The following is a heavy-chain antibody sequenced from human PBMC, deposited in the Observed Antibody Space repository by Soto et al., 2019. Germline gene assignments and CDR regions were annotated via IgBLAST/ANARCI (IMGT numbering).Heavy chain of an antibody. CDR2: ISSSGVSM. V-gene: IGHV3-11*01. Sequence: QVQLVQSGGGLVKPGGSLRLSCEASGFTFSSSYMSWIRQAPGKGLEWVSYISSSGVSMYYADYVKGRFTISRDNANNSLYLQMNSLRVEDTAVYYCARGWFNYASWGQGTLVTVSP. CDR1: GFTFSSSY. D-gene: IGHD3-16*01. CDR3: ARGWFNYAS. J-gene: IGHJ5*02.